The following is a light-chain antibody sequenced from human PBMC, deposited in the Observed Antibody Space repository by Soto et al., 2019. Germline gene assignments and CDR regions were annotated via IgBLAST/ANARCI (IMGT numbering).Light chain of an antibody. CDR1: RSDVGGYNY. Sequence: QSALTQPASVSGSPGQSFTIACTGTRSDVGGYNYVSWYQQHPGKAPKLIIYEVSNRPSGVSHRFSGSKSGNTASLTISGLQAEDEADYYCSSYTSSSTLVFGTRTKLTVL. V-gene: IGLV2-14*01. CDR2: EVS. J-gene: IGLJ1*01. CDR3: SSYTSSSTLV.